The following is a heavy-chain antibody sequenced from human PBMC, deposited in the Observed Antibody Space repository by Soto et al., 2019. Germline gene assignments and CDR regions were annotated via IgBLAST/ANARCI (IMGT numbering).Heavy chain of an antibody. CDR3: ARDQRYYGSGYYYSDS. V-gene: IGHV1-18*04. J-gene: IGHJ1*01. CDR1: GYTFISYC. CDR2: MSAFTGKA. Sequence: ASVKVSCKSSGYTFISYCISWVRRAPGQGLEWVGWMSAFTGKADYAQIFQDRVTMTTDTSTSTAYMELRSLRSDDTAVYYCARDQRYYGSGYYYSDSWGQGTLVTVPS. D-gene: IGHD3-10*01.